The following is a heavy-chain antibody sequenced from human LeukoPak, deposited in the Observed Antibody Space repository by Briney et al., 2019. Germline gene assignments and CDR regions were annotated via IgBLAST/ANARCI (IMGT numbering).Heavy chain of an antibody. CDR2: ISYDGSNK. J-gene: IGHJ4*02. D-gene: IGHD5-12*01. CDR1: GFTFSSYA. Sequence: PGGSLRLSCAASGFTFSSYAMHWVRQAPGKGLEWVAVISYDGSNKYYADSVKGRFTISRDNSKNTLYLQMNSLRAEDTAVYYCARDQGGTWLGLRGYFDYWGQGTLVTVSS. CDR3: ARDQGGTWLGLRGYFDY. V-gene: IGHV3-30*01.